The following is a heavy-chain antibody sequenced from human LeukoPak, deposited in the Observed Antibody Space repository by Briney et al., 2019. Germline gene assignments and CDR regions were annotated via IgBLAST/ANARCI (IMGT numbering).Heavy chain of an antibody. D-gene: IGHD7-27*01. Sequence: GASVKVSCKASGYTFTSYGISWVRQAPGQGLQWMGWISTYNGNTNYAQTLQGRVTMTTDTSTSTAYMEPRSLRSDDTAVYYCARVLTGDPVAFDIWGQGTMVTVSS. CDR3: ARVLTGDPVAFDI. CDR2: ISTYNGNT. V-gene: IGHV1-18*01. J-gene: IGHJ3*02. CDR1: GYTFTSYG.